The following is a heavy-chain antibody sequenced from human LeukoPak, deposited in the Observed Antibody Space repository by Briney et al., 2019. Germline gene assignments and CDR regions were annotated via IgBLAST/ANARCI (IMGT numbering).Heavy chain of an antibody. CDR3: ARDHRYAFDN. CDR2: IGISSGNI. V-gene: IGHV3-48*01. CDR1: GFTFSSYA. Sequence: TGGSLRLSCAASGFTFSSYAMSWVRQAPGKGLEWISYIGISSGNIKYADSVKGRFTISRDKARNSLYLQMNSLRVEDTAVYYCARDHRYAFDNWGHGTLVTVSS. J-gene: IGHJ4*01. D-gene: IGHD5-12*01.